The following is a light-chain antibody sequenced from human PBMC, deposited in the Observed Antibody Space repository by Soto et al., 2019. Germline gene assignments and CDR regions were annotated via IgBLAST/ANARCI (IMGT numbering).Light chain of an antibody. V-gene: IGLV1-51*01. CDR2: DNN. J-gene: IGLJ1*01. Sequence: QSVLTQPPSVSAAPGQKLTISCSGSSSNIGKNSVSWYQQLPGAAPKLLIFDNNKRPSGIPDRFSGSKSGTSATLGITGLQTGDGADYYCGTWDSSLSAYVFGTGTKLTVL. CDR3: GTWDSSLSAYV. CDR1: SSNIGKNS.